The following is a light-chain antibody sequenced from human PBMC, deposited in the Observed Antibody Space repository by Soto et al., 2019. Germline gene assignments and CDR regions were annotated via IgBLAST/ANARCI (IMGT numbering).Light chain of an antibody. CDR3: TSYTSSTTPCV. J-gene: IGLJ1*01. V-gene: IGLV2-18*02. Sequence: QSVLTQPPSVSGSPGQSVTISCTGTSSDVGSNNRVSWYQQPPGTAPKLMIYEVSNRPSGVPDRFSGSKSGNTASLTISGLRAEDEADYYCTSYTSSTTPCVFGTGPKVTVL. CDR2: EVS. CDR1: SSDVGSNNR.